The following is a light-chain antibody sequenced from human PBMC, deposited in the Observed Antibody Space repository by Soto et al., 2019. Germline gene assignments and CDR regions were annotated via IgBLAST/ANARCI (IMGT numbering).Light chain of an antibody. CDR1: QSVSSSY. J-gene: IGKJ1*01. V-gene: IGKV3D-15*01. CDR3: QQFNNRPPWT. CDR2: GAS. Sequence: PGERVTLSCRASQSVSSSYLTWYQQKPGQAPRLLIYGASTGATSIPARFIGSGSGTEFTLTISSLQSEDFAIYYCQQFNNRPPWTFGQGTKVDIK.